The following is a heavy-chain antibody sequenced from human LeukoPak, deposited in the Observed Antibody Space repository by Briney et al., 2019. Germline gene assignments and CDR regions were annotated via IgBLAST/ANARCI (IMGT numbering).Heavy chain of an antibody. CDR3: AKTLDGFWPQFDF. CDR2: ISHGGGKE. CDR1: GFPFRDHD. J-gene: IGHJ4*02. Sequence: PGGSLRLSCAASGFPFRDHDMYWVRQTPGKGLEWVALISHGGGKEHYAESVKGRFTISRDNSRNTVYLQMSSLRSDDTAIYYCAKTLDGFWPQFDFWGQGTLLTVSS. V-gene: IGHV3-30*18. D-gene: IGHD5-24*01.